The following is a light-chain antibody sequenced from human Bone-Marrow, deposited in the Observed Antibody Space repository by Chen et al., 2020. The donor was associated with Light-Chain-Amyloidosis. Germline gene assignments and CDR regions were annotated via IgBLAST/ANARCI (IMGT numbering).Light chain of an antibody. J-gene: IGLJ2*01. CDR2: RNN. Sequence: QSVLTQPPSASGTPGQRVTISCSGSSSNIGSNYVYWYQQLPGTAPKLLIYRNNQRPSGVPARFSGSKCGTSASLAISGLRSEDEADYYCAAWDDSLSGPVFGGGTKLTVL. CDR3: AAWDDSLSGPV. V-gene: IGLV1-47*01. CDR1: SSNIGSNY.